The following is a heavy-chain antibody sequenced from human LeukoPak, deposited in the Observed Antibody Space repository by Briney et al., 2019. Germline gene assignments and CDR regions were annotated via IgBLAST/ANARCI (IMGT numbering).Heavy chain of an antibody. CDR2: ISFSGST. Sequence: PSETLSLTCTVSGGPISGGGYFWSWIRHHPGKGLERIGYISFSGSTYYSPSLESRVTISVDTSKKQFSLKLTSVTAADTAVYFCAREAYDSSGHRYFQYWGQGTLVTVSS. V-gene: IGHV4-31*03. CDR3: AREAYDSSGHRYFQY. CDR1: GGPISGGGYF. D-gene: IGHD3-22*01. J-gene: IGHJ1*01.